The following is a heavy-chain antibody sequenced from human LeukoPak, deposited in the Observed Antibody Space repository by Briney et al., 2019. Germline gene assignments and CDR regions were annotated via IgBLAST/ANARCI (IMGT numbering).Heavy chain of an antibody. V-gene: IGHV4-59*08. D-gene: IGHD3-10*01. CDR3: ARHSAPTMVRGVNYYYYYMDV. J-gene: IGHJ6*03. Sequence: SETLSLTCTVSGGSISSYYWSWIRQPPGMGLEWIGYIYYSGSTNYNPSLKSRVTISVDTSKNQFSLKLSSVTAADTAVYYCARHSAPTMVRGVNYYYYYMDVWGKGTTVTVSS. CDR1: GGSISSYY. CDR2: IYYSGST.